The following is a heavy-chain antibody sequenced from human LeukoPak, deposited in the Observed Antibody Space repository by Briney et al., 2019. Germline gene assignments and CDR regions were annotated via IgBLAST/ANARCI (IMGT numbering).Heavy chain of an antibody. CDR1: GYTFTSYD. CDR2: MNPNSGNT. V-gene: IGHV1-8*01. Sequence: ASVKVSCKASGYTFTSYDINWVRQATGQGLEWMGWMNPNSGNTGYAQKFQGRVTMTRDTSISTAYMELSRLRSDDTAVYYCARDKTVGATGVDYWGQGTLVTVSS. D-gene: IGHD1-26*01. J-gene: IGHJ4*02. CDR3: ARDKTVGATGVDY.